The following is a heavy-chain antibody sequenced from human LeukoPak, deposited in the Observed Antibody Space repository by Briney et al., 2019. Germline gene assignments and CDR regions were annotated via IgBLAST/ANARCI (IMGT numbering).Heavy chain of an antibody. V-gene: IGHV1-2*02. CDR1: GYTFTGYY. D-gene: IGHD6-19*01. J-gene: IGHJ4*02. Sequence: GASVKVSCKASGYTFTGYYMHWVRQAPGQGLEWMGWINPNSGGTNYAQKFQGRVTMTRDTSISTAYMELSRLRSDDTAVYYCARDNVAVSGSLIAVAGTGFDYWGQGTLVTVSS. CDR3: ARDNVAVSGSLIAVAGTGFDY. CDR2: INPNSGGT.